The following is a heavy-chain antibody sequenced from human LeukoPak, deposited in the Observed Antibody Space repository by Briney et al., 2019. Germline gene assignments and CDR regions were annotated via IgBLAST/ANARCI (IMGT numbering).Heavy chain of an antibody. V-gene: IGHV3-21*01. CDR1: GFTFSDYS. J-gene: IGHJ4*02. D-gene: IGHD4-17*01. Sequence: GGSLRLSCAASGFTFSDYSMNWVRQAPGKGLEWVSSISTSSSYIYYADSVKGRFTISRDNAKNSLFLQMNSLRAEDTAVYYCARRYGDYVGSFEYWGQGTQVTVSS. CDR3: ARRYGDYVGSFEY. CDR2: ISTSSSYI.